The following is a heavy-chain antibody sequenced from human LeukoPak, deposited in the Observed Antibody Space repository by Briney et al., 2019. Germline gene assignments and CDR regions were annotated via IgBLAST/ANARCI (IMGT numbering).Heavy chain of an antibody. CDR3: ARDILTVTAYYYYYYYMDV. V-gene: IGHV3-11*04. Sequence: GGSLRLSCAASGFTFSDYYMSWIRQAPGKGLEWVSYISSSGSTIYYADSVKGRFTISRDNAKNSLYLQMNSLRAEDTAVYYCARDILTVTAYYYYYYYMDVWGKGTTVTVSS. J-gene: IGHJ6*03. CDR2: ISSSGSTI. D-gene: IGHD2-21*02. CDR1: GFTFSDYY.